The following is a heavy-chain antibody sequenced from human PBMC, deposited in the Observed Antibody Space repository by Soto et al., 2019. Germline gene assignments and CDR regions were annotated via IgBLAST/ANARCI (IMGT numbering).Heavy chain of an antibody. Sequence: SGPTLVNPTQTLTLTCTLSGFSLNTNGEGVAWIRQPPGKALEWLAVIYWNDDKRHSPSLKSRLTITKDTSKNQVVLTMTNMDPVDTATYYCAHRQRATTGRPRGMDVWGLGTTVTVSS. CDR3: AHRQRATTGRPRGMDV. D-gene: IGHD1-1*01. CDR2: IYWNDDK. CDR1: GFSLNTNGEG. V-gene: IGHV2-5*01. J-gene: IGHJ6*02.